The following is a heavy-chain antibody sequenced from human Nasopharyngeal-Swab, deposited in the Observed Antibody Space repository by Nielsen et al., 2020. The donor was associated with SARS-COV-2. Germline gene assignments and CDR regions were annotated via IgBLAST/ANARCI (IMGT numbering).Heavy chain of an antibody. CDR1: GFGFSAHY. V-gene: IGHV3-72*01. CDR3: VRVGPYCGDDCYSRFFDY. Sequence: GESLKISCAASGFGFSAHYMDWVRQAPGMGLEWVGRIRNKDKRYTTAYAASVKGRFTISRDDSKNSLYLQMNSLKTEDAAVYYCVRVGPYCGDDCYSRFFDYWGQGTLVTVSS. D-gene: IGHD2-21*02. J-gene: IGHJ4*02. CDR2: IRNKDKRYTT.